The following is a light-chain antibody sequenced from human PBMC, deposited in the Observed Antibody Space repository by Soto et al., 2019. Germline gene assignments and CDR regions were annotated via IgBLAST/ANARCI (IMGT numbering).Light chain of an antibody. V-gene: IGKV3-20*01. CDR2: GTS. J-gene: IGKJ4*01. CDR1: QSVGSD. Sequence: EIVMTQSPATLSVSPGERTNLSCRSSQSVGSDLAWYQQKPGQSPRLLIYGTSSRATGIPDRFSGSGSGTDFTLTISRLEPEDFAVYYCQQYGSSLGVTFGGGTKVDIK. CDR3: QQYGSSLGVT.